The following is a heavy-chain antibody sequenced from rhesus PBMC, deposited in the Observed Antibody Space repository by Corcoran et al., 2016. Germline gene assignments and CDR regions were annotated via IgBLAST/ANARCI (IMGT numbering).Heavy chain of an antibody. D-gene: IGHD6-25*01. J-gene: IGHJ4*01. V-gene: IGHV3-178*01. CDR1: GFSFRDNY. Sequence: EVQLVESGGGLAKPGGSLRLSCAASGFSFRDNYMDWVRQVPGKELDWSSRNSNGGGSTWYADCVTASFTISRENAKNTVYFQMNSLRPEDTAVYYCARSGTWNFDYWGQGVLVTVSS. CDR2: NSNGGGST. CDR3: ARSGTWNFDY.